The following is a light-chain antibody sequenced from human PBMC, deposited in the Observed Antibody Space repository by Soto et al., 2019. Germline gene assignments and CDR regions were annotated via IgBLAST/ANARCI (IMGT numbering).Light chain of an antibody. CDR1: SSDVGGYNY. CDR2: EVN. J-gene: IGLJ1*01. Sequence: QSALTQPPSASGSPGQSVAISCTGTSSDVGGYNYVSWYQQHPGKVPKLMIYEVNKRPSGVPDRFSGSKSGNTASLTVSGLQAEDEDDYYCSSYAGSSNVFGTGTKLTVL. CDR3: SSYAGSSNV. V-gene: IGLV2-8*01.